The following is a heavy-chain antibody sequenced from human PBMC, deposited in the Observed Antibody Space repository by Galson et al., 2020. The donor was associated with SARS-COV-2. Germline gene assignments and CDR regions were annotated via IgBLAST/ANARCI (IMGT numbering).Heavy chain of an antibody. Sequence: ASVKVSCKVSGYTLTELSMHWVRQAPGKGLEWMGGFDPEDGETIYAQKFQGRVTMTEDTSTDTAYMELSSLRSEDTAVYYCATALPIGGATSDGMEVYYYYGMDVWGQGTTVTVSS. CDR2: FDPEDGET. J-gene: IGHJ6*02. V-gene: IGHV1-24*01. CDR1: GYTLTELS. D-gene: IGHD1-26*01. CDR3: ATALPIGGATSDGMEVYYYYGMDV.